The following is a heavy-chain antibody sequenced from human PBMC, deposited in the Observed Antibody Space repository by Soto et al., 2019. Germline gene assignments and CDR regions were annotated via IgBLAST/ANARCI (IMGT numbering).Heavy chain of an antibody. CDR1: GFTFSSYS. CDR3: AKDPGVVPAAASDY. V-gene: IGHV3-23*01. Sequence: GGSLRLSCAASGFTFSSYSMSWVRQAPGKGLEWVSAISCSGGSTYYADSVKGRFTISRDNSKNTLYLQMNSLRAEDTAVYYCAKDPGVVPAAASDYWGQGTLVTVSS. J-gene: IGHJ4*02. CDR2: ISCSGGST. D-gene: IGHD2-2*01.